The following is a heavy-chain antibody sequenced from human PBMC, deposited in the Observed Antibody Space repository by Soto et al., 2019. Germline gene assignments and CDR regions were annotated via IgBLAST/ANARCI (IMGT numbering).Heavy chain of an antibody. CDR3: AREVASGSESHYSCGLDV. CDR2: LSGSGNRT. CDR1: GCTLSSYA. J-gene: IGHJ6*02. Sequence: EVQLLESGGGLVQPGGSLRLSCAASGCTLSSYAMSWVRQAPGKGLEWVSALSGSGNRTFHADSLQGRVTISRDNAKNALYIEMNSLRFEDTAVYYCAREVASGSESHYSCGLDVWGQGTMVTVSS. V-gene: IGHV3-23*01. D-gene: IGHD1-26*01.